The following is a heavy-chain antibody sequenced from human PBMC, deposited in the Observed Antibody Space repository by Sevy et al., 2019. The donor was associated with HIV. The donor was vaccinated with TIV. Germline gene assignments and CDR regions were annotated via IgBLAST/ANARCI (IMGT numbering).Heavy chain of an antibody. J-gene: IGHJ6*02. CDR2: IDHSGSI. D-gene: IGHD6-13*01. CDR1: GGSFSGYD. V-gene: IGHV4-34*01. CDR3: ARNWAAAPGGGGFYYGMDV. Sequence: SETLSLTCAVYGGSFSGYDWSWIRQPPGKGLEWVGEIDHSGSINYNPSLKSRVTISIDTSNNQFSLKLTSVTAADTAVYYCARNWAAAPGGGGFYYGMDVWGQGTTVTVSS.